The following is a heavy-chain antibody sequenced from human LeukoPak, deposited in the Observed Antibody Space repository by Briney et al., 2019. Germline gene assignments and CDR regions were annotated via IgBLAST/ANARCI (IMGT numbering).Heavy chain of an antibody. CDR1: GYTFTCYY. V-gene: IGHV1-2*02. J-gene: IGHJ4*02. Sequence: ASVKDSCKASGYTFTCYYMHWVRQAPGQGLEWMGWINPNSGGTNYAQKFQGRVTMTRDTSISTAYMELSRLRSDDTAVYYCARGVEMATMVNDYWGQGTLVTVSS. D-gene: IGHD5-24*01. CDR3: ARGVEMATMVNDY. CDR2: INPNSGGT.